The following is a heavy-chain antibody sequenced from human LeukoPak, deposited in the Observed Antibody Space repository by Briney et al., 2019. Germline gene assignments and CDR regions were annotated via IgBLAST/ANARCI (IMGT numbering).Heavy chain of an antibody. CDR1: GYSFTSYW. Sequence: GESLKISCKGSGYSFTSYWISWVRQMPGKGLEWMGRIDPSDSYTNYSPSFQGHVTISADKSISTAYLQWSSLKASDTAMYYCAGSLTGYGGNSVYYCGMDVWGQGTTVTVSS. CDR3: AGSLTGYGGNSVYYCGMDV. D-gene: IGHD4-23*01. V-gene: IGHV5-10-1*01. J-gene: IGHJ6*02. CDR2: IDPSDSYT.